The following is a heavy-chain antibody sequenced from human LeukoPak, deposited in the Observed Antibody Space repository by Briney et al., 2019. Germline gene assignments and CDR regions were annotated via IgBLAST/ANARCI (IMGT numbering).Heavy chain of an antibody. CDR3: ARDTDMSFDY. CDR2: ISYDGSNK. D-gene: IGHD3-9*01. CDR1: GFTFSSYA. V-gene: IGHV3-30-3*01. Sequence: PGRSLRLSCAASGFTFSSYAMHWVRQAPGKGLEWVAVISYDGSNKYYADSVKGRFTISRDNSKNTLYQQMNSLRAEDTAVYYCARDTDMSFDYWGQGTLVTVSS. J-gene: IGHJ4*02.